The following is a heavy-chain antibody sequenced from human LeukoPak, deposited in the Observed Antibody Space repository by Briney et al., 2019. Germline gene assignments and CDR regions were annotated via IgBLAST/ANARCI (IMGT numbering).Heavy chain of an antibody. CDR2: IYHSGST. Sequence: PSETLSLTCAVSGGSISSSNWWSWVRQPPGKGLEWIGEIYHSGSTNYNPSPKSRVTISVDTSKNQFSLKLSSVTAADTAVYYCARGNSMGATSHDYWGQGTLVTVSS. V-gene: IGHV4-4*02. J-gene: IGHJ4*02. CDR3: ARGNSMGATSHDY. CDR1: GGSISSSNW. D-gene: IGHD1-26*01.